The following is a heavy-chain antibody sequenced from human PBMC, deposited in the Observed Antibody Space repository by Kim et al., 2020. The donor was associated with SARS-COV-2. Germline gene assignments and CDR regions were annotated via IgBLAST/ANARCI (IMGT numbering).Heavy chain of an antibody. CDR2: ISWNSGTI. CDR3: AKSKITMFQGVLYGMDV. CDR1: GFTFDDYA. Sequence: GGSLRLSCAASGFTFDDYAMHWVRQAPGKGLEWVSGISWNSGTIGYADSVKGRFTISRDNAKNSLYLQMNSLRTEDTAFYCAKSKITMFQGVLYGMDVWGQGSTVAVAS. D-gene: IGHD3-10*01. V-gene: IGHV3-9*01. J-gene: IGHJ6*01.